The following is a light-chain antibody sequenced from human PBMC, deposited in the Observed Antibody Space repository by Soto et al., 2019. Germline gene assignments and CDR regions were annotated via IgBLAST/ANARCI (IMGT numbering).Light chain of an antibody. J-gene: IGKJ1*01. Sequence: ESVLTRSPGTLSLSPGERATLSCRASQSVSSNYLAWYQQKPGRAPRLLIYGASTRATGIPDRFSGNGSGTDFTLTISRLEPEDSAVYYCQQYGSSPTWTFGQGTKVDSK. CDR1: QSVSSNY. CDR3: QQYGSSPTWT. V-gene: IGKV3-20*01. CDR2: GAS.